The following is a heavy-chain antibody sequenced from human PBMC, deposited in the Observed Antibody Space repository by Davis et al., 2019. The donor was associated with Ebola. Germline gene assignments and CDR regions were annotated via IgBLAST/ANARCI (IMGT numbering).Heavy chain of an antibody. CDR3: ARGTSLPGTDY. J-gene: IGHJ4*02. CDR2: IKQDGSEK. CDR1: GFTFRNYW. V-gene: IGHV3-7*01. Sequence: GESLKISCAASGFTFRNYWMNWLRQVQGKGLEWVATIKQDGSEKYYVESVKGRFTVSRDNAKNSMSLQMNTLRAEDTAIYYCARGTSLPGTDYWGQGTQVTVSS. D-gene: IGHD1-1*01.